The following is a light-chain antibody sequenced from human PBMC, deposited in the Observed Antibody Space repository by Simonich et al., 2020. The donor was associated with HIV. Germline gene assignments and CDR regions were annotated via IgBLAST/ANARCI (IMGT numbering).Light chain of an antibody. CDR3: QTWGTGIRV. Sequence: QLVLTQSPSASASLGASVKLTCPLSSGHSSYAIAWHQQQPEKGPRYLMKLNNDGSHSKGDGIPDRFSGSSAGAELYRTISSRQSEDEADYYCQTWGTGIRVFGGGTKLTVL. V-gene: IGLV4-69*01. J-gene: IGLJ3*02. CDR1: SGHSSYA. CDR2: LNNDGSH.